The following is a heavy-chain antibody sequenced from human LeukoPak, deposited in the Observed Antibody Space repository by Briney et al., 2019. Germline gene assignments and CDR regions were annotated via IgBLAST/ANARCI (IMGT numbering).Heavy chain of an antibody. D-gene: IGHD1-7*01. V-gene: IGHV1-18*04. CDR1: RYTFTSYY. CDR3: ARDEAAGTTELDY. Sequence: ASVKVSCKASRYTFTSYYMHWVRQAPGQGLEWMGWISAYNGNTNYAQKLQGRVTMTTDTSTSTAYMELRSLRSDDTAVYYCARDEAAGTTELDYWGQGTLVTVSS. CDR2: ISAYNGNT. J-gene: IGHJ4*02.